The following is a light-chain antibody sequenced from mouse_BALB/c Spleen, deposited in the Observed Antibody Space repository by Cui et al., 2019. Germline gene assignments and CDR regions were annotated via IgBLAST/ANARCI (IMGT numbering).Light chain of an antibody. J-gene: IGKJ2*01. CDR3: QNDYSYHT. Sequence: DIVMTQSPSSLTVTAGEKVTMSCKSSQSLLNSGNQKNYLTWYQQKPGQPPKLLIYWASTRESGVPDRFTGSGSGTDFTLTISSVQAEDLAVYYCQNDYSYHTFGGGTKLEIK. CDR2: WAS. CDR1: QSLLNSGNQKNY. V-gene: IGKV8-19*01.